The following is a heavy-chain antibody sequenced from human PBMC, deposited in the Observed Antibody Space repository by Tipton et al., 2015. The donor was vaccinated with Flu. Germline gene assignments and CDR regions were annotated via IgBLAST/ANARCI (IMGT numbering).Heavy chain of an antibody. CDR3: ARVYYDSSGYTDAFDI. CDR2: IYYSGST. V-gene: IGHV4-59*01. CDR1: GGSISSYY. Sequence: TLSLTCTVSGGSISSYYWSWIRQSPGKGLEWIGYIYYSGSTNYNPSLKSRVTISVDTSKNQFSLKLSSVTAADTAVYYCARVYYDSSGYTDAFDIWGQGTMVTVSS. J-gene: IGHJ3*02. D-gene: IGHD3-22*01.